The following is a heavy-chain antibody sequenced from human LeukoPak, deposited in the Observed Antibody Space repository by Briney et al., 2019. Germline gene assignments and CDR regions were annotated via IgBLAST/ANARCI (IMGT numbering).Heavy chain of an antibody. V-gene: IGHV1-2*02. CDR3: ARDRGYSYGNYFDY. CDR2: INPNSGCT. Sequence: ASVKVSFTASGYTFTVYYIHWVRQAPGQGLEWMGWINPNSGCTNYAQKFQGRVTMTRDTSISTAYMELSRLRSDDTAVYYCARDRGYSYGNYFDYWGQGTLVTVSS. J-gene: IGHJ4*02. CDR1: GYTFTVYY. D-gene: IGHD5-18*01.